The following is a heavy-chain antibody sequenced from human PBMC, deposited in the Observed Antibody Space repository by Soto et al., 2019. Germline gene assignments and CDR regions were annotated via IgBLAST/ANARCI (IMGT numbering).Heavy chain of an antibody. D-gene: IGHD2-2*01. CDR2: INHSGST. J-gene: IGHJ4*02. CDR3: ARGGRDIVVVPAATYFDY. Sequence: QVQLHQWGAGLLKPSETLSLTCAVYGGSFSGYYWSWIRQPPGKGLEWIGEINHSGSTNYNPSLKSRVTISVDTSKNQFSLKLSSVTAADTAVYYCARGGRDIVVVPAATYFDYWGQGTLVTVSS. CDR1: GGSFSGYY. V-gene: IGHV4-34*01.